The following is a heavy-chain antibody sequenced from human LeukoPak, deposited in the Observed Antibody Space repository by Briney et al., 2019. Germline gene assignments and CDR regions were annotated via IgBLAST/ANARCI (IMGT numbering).Heavy chain of an antibody. J-gene: IGHJ4*02. CDR2: IYYSGST. V-gene: IGHV4-30-4*08. CDR1: GGSISSGDYY. D-gene: IGHD1-26*01. CDR3: ARDSVGATRIDY. Sequence: PSETLSLTCTVSGGSISSGDYYWSWIRQPPGKGLEWIGYIYYSGSTYYNPSLKSRVTISVDTSKNQFSLKLSSVTAADTAVYYCARDSVGATRIDYWGQGTLVTVSS.